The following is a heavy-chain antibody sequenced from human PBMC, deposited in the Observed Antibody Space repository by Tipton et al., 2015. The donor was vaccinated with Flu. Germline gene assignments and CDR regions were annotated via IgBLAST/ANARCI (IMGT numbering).Heavy chain of an antibody. V-gene: IGHV4-38-2*01. Sequence: TLSLTCAVSGYSIRSGYYWDWIRQPPGKGLEWIGSIHQNGSTYYKPSLKSRVTISVDTSKNQFSLKLSSVTAADTAVYYCAMYYYDSSSYYSQGWFDPWGQGTLVTVSS. CDR2: IHQNGST. CDR1: GYSIRSGYY. CDR3: AMYYYDSSSYYSQGWFDP. D-gene: IGHD3-22*01. J-gene: IGHJ5*02.